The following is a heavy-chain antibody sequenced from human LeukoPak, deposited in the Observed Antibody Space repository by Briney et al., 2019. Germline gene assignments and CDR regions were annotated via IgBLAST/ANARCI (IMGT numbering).Heavy chain of an antibody. D-gene: IGHD3-9*01. Sequence: GASVKVSCKASGYTFTSYGISWVRQAPGQGLEWMGWISAYNGNTNYAQKLQGRVTMTTDTSTSTAYMELRSLRSGDTAVYYCARDRLNYDILTGYAWDPDYWGQGTLVTVSS. CDR3: ARDRLNYDILTGYAWDPDY. CDR1: GYTFTSYG. CDR2: ISAYNGNT. J-gene: IGHJ4*02. V-gene: IGHV1-18*01.